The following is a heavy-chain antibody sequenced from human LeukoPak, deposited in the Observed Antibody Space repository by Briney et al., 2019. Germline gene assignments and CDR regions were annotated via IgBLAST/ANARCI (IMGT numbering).Heavy chain of an antibody. V-gene: IGHV3-30-3*01. J-gene: IGHJ3*02. D-gene: IGHD3-22*01. CDR1: GFTFSSYA. CDR3: AREHYYDSSGYYPI. CDR2: ISYDGSNK. Sequence: GGPLRLSCAASGFTFSSYAMHWVRQAPGKGLEWVAVISYDGSNKYYADSVKGRFTISRDNSKNTLYLQTNSLRAEDTAVYYCAREHYYDSSGYYPIWGQGTMVTVSS.